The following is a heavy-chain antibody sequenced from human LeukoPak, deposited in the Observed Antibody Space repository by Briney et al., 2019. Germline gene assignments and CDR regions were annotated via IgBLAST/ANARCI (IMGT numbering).Heavy chain of an antibody. CDR1: GSIFSSFP. Sequence: GGSLRLSCAASGSIFSSFPMHWVRQAPGKGLEWVAVISYDGATTYYADSVKGRFTISRDNAKNSLYLQMNSLRAEDTAFYYCAKDIRRSYSAFDSWGQGTLVTVSS. J-gene: IGHJ4*02. CDR3: AKDIRRSYSAFDS. V-gene: IGHV3-30*18. D-gene: IGHD1-14*01. CDR2: ISYDGATT.